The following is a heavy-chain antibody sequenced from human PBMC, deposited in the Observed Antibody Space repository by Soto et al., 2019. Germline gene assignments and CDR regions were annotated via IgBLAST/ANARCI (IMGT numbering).Heavy chain of an antibody. CDR3: ARGLDTSGYPFDY. J-gene: IGHJ4*02. D-gene: IGHD3-3*01. CDR1: GDSLSSGSYY. V-gene: IGHV4-31*03. Sequence: SETLSLTCIVSGDSLSSGSYYWSWIRQHPGKCLEWIGHISYSGSPYYNPSLKSRVTISVDTSKNQFALKLNSVTAADSAVYSCARGLDTSGYPFDYWGQGTLVT. CDR2: ISYSGSP.